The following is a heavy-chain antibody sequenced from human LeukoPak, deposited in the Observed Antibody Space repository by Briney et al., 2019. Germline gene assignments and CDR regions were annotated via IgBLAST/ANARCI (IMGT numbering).Heavy chain of an antibody. V-gene: IGHV1-69*05. D-gene: IGHD6-19*01. J-gene: IGHJ5*02. CDR1: GGTFSSYA. CDR2: IIPIFGTA. CDR3: ASAVAGTSAPYNWFDP. Sequence: SVTVSCKASGGTFSSYAISWVRQAPRQGLEWMGGIIPIFGTANYAQKFQGRVTITTDESTSTAYMELSSLRSEDTAVYYCASAVAGTSAPYNWFDPWGQGTLVTVSS.